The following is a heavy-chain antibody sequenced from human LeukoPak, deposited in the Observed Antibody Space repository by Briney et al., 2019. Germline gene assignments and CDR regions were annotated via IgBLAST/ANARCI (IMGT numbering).Heavy chain of an antibody. Sequence: SETLSLTCTVSGGSISSYYWSWIRQPPGKGLEWIGYIYYSRSTNYNPSLKSRVTISVDTSKNQFSLKLSSVTAADTAVYYCARVGYYYYGMDVWDQGTTVTVSS. CDR1: GGSISSYY. J-gene: IGHJ6*02. CDR3: ARVGYYYYGMDV. CDR2: IYYSRST. V-gene: IGHV4-59*08.